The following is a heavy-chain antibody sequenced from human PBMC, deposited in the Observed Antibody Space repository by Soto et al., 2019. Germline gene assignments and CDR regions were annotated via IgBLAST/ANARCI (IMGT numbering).Heavy chain of an antibody. CDR2: ISTYTGNT. J-gene: IGHJ6*02. Sequence: GAEVKKPGASVKVSCKASGYTFTNYDINWVRQAPGQGLEWMGWISTYTGNTNYAQKLQGRVTMTTDTSTSTAYMELRSLRSADTAGYYCARGYYYGSGRPTPGGMDVWGHGTTVTVSS. D-gene: IGHD3-10*01. CDR1: GYTFTNYD. CDR3: ARGYYYGSGRPTPGGMDV. V-gene: IGHV1-18*01.